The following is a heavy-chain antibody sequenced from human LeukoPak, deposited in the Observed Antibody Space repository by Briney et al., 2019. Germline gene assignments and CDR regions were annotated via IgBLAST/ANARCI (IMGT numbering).Heavy chain of an antibody. CDR1: GFTFDDYA. V-gene: IGHV3-9*01. CDR2: ISWNSGSI. Sequence: GGSLRLSCAASGFTFDDYAMPWVRQAPGKGLEWVSGISWNSGSIGYADSVKGRFTISRDNAKNSLYLQMNSLRAEDTALYYCAKDLYYYDSSGYYAGFDYWGQGTLVTVSS. CDR3: AKDLYYYDSSGYYAGFDY. J-gene: IGHJ4*02. D-gene: IGHD3-22*01.